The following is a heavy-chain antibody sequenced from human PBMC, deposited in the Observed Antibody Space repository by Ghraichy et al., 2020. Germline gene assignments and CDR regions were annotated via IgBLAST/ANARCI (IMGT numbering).Heavy chain of an antibody. V-gene: IGHV4-4*09. D-gene: IGHD5-18*01. CDR2: IYTSGST. Sequence: SETLSLTCTVSGGSISSYYWSWIRQPPGKGLEWIGYIYTSGSTNYNPSLKSRVTISIDTSKNQFSLKLNSVTAADTAVFYCARGYSYGYVFDYWGQGALVTVSS. J-gene: IGHJ4*02. CDR1: GGSISSYY. CDR3: ARGYSYGYVFDY.